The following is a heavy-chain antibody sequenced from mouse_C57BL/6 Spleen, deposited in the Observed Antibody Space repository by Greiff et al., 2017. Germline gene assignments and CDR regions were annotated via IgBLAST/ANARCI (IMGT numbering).Heavy chain of an antibody. CDR3: ARWDDYDGFAY. CDR1: GFTFSDYY. V-gene: IGHV5-16*01. J-gene: IGHJ3*01. Sequence: DVMLVESEGGLVQPGSSMKLSCTASGFTFSDYYMAWVRQVPEKGLEWVANINYDGSSTYYLDSLKSRFIISRDNAKNILYLQMSSLKSEDTATYYCARWDDYDGFAYWGQGTLVTVSA. D-gene: IGHD2-4*01. CDR2: INYDGSST.